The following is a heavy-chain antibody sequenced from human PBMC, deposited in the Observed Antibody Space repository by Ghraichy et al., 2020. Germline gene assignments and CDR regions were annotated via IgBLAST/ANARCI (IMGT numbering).Heavy chain of an antibody. CDR1: GFTFSGYW. Sequence: GGSLRLSCAASGFTFSGYWMRWVRQLPGKGLVWVSHSKTDGTTTNYADSVKGRFTISRDNSKNTLYLQMSSLRDEDTAAYYCARGYKDAMDVWDQGITV. D-gene: IGHD5-24*01. V-gene: IGHV3-74*01. CDR2: SKTDGTTT. J-gene: IGHJ6*02. CDR3: ARGYKDAMDV.